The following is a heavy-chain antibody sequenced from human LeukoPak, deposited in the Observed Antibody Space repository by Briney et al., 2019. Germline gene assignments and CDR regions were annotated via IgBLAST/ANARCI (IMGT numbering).Heavy chain of an antibody. D-gene: IGHD6-6*01. J-gene: IGHJ4*02. CDR2: ISGSGGST. V-gene: IGHV3-23*01. CDR3: ARARVSSRLYYFDY. CDR1: GFTFSSYA. Sequence: GGSLRLSCAASGFTFSSYAMSWVRQAPGKGLEWVSAISGSGGSTYYADSVKGRFTISRDNSKNTLYLRMNSLRAEDTAVYYCARARVSSRLYYFDYWGQGTLVTVSS.